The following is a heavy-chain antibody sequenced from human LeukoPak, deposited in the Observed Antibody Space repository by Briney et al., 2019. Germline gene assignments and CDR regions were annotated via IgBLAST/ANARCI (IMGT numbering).Heavy chain of an antibody. CDR3: AKGDCSSTSCYLDY. Sequence: SETLSLTCAVYGGSFSGYYWSWIRQPPGKGLEWIGEINHSGSTNYNPSLKSRVTISVDTSKNQFSLKLSSVTAADTAVYYCAKGDCSSTSCYLDYWGQGTLVTVSS. V-gene: IGHV4-34*01. D-gene: IGHD2-2*01. CDR2: INHSGST. CDR1: GGSFSGYY. J-gene: IGHJ4*02.